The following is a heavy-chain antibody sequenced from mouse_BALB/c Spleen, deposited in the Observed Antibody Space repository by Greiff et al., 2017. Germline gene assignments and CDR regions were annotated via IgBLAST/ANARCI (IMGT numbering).Heavy chain of an antibody. J-gene: IGHJ4*01. V-gene: IGHV5-6-5*01. CDR3: ARGQIYYGYQGAMDY. CDR2: ISSGGST. CDR1: GFTFSSYA. D-gene: IGHD2-2*01. Sequence: EVQGVESGGGLVKPGGSLKLSCAASGFTFSSYAMSWVRQTPEKRLEWVASISSGGSTYYPDSVKGRFTISRDNARNILYLQMSSLRSEDTAMYYCARGQIYYGYQGAMDYWGQGTSVTVSS.